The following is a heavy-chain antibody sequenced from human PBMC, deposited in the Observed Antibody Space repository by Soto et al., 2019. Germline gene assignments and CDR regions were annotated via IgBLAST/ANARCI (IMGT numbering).Heavy chain of an antibody. CDR2: IIPIFGTA. CDR3: ARGVLAAAGTLVGY. D-gene: IGHD6-13*01. Sequence: SVKVSCKASGGTFSSYAISWVRQAPGQGLEWMGGIIPIFGTANYAQKFQGRVTITADKSTSTAYMELSSLRSEDTAVYYCARGVLAAAGTLVGYWGQGTLGTVSS. V-gene: IGHV1-69*06. J-gene: IGHJ4*02. CDR1: GGTFSSYA.